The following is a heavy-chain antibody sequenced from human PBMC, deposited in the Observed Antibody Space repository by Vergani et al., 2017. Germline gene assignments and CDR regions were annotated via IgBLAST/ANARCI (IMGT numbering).Heavy chain of an antibody. CDR3: ARGSMYSSSWYYYYYYMDV. Sequence: VQLVESGGGLVKPGGSLRLSCAASGFTFSNAWMSWVRQAPGKGLEWIGEINHSGSTNYNPSLKSRVTISVDTSKNQFSLKLSSVTAADTAVYYCARGSMYSSSWYYYYYYMDVWGKGP. V-gene: IGHV4-4*02. D-gene: IGHD6-13*01. J-gene: IGHJ6*03. CDR1: GFTFSNAW. CDR2: INHSGST.